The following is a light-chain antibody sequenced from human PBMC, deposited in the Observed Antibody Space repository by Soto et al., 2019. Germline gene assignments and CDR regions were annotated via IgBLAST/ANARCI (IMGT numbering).Light chain of an antibody. V-gene: IGKV3-15*01. Sequence: DIVMTQSPVTLSVSPGERATLSCRASQSISSNLAWYQQKPGQAPRLLIYGASTRATGIPARFSGSGSGTEFTLTISSLQSEDFAVYYCQQYNYWPPYTFGQGTKLEIK. CDR2: GAS. J-gene: IGKJ2*01. CDR3: QQYNYWPPYT. CDR1: QSISSN.